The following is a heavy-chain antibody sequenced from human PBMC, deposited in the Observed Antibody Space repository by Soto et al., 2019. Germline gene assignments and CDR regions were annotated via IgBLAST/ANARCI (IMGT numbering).Heavy chain of an antibody. CDR1: GFTFSSYA. J-gene: IGHJ3*02. D-gene: IGHD3-22*01. CDR2: ISGSGGST. V-gene: IGHV3-23*01. CDR3: AKDLYDSSGYPVDAFDI. Sequence: EVPLLESGGGLVQPGGSLRLSCAASGFTFSSYAMSWVRQAPGKGLEWVSAISGSGGSTYYADSVKGRFTISRDNSKNTLYLQMNSLRAEDTAVYYCAKDLYDSSGYPVDAFDIWGQGTMVTVSS.